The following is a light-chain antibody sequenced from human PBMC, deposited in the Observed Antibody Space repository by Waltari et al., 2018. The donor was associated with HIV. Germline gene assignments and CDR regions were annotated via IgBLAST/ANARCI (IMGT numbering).Light chain of an antibody. CDR1: SLEIYY. CDR2: GKN. J-gene: IGLJ2*01. Sequence: SSKLTQDPAVSVALGQTVRITCQGDSLEIYYASWFQQKPGQAPLLVIYGKNKRPSGIPDRFSGSFSGNTSSLTITGAQAEDEADYYCNSRDSSGTHPVLFGGGTRLSVL. CDR3: NSRDSSGTHPVL. V-gene: IGLV3-19*01.